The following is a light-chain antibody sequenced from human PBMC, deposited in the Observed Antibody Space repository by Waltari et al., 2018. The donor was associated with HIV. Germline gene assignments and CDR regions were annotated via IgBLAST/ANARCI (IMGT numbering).Light chain of an antibody. CDR3: QSADSSGTYVV. CDR2: KDS. CDR1: AFHQQS. Sequence: SYELTQPPSVSGSHGQTARITCSGDAFHQQSGYWYQQNPGQAPVLVIHKDSERHSGSPERFSGSSSGTTVTLTISGVQAEDEADYHCQSADSSGTYVVFGGGTKLTVL. V-gene: IGLV3-25*03. J-gene: IGLJ2*01.